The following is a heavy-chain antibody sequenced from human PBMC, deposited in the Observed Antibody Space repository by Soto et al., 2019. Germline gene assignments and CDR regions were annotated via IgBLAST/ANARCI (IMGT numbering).Heavy chain of an antibody. CDR1: GGSISSYY. CDR2: IYYSGST. Sequence: SETLSLTCTVSGGSISSYYWSWIRQPPGKGLEWIGYIYYSGSTNYNPSLKSRVTISVDTSKNQFSLKLSSVTAADTAVYYCARVYSSSWYNYMDVWGKGTTVTVSS. CDR3: ARVYSSSWYNYMDV. V-gene: IGHV4-59*08. D-gene: IGHD6-13*01. J-gene: IGHJ6*03.